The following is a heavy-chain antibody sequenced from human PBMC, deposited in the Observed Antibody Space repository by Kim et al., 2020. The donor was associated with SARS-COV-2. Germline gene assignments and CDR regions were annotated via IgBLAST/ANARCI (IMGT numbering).Heavy chain of an antibody. J-gene: IGHJ5*02. Sequence: SETLSLTCAVYGGSFSGYYWSWIRQPPGKGLEWIGEINHSGSTNYNPSLKSRVTISVDTSKNQFSLKLSSVTAADTAVYYCARLDGIVAFDPWGQGTLVTVSS. CDR1: GGSFSGYY. CDR3: ARLDGIVAFDP. CDR2: INHSGST. D-gene: IGHD2-15*01. V-gene: IGHV4-34*01.